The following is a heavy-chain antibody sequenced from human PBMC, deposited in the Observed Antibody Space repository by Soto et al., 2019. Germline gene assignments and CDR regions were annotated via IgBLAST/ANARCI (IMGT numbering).Heavy chain of an antibody. D-gene: IGHD3-22*01. CDR2: IRGGGDSGT. J-gene: IGHJ3*02. V-gene: IGHV3-23*01. Sequence: GGSLRLSCAASGFTFSTYVMAWVRQAPGKGLEWVSAIRGGGDSGTRYADSVKGRFTVSRDDSKNTLFLQMNSLRAEDSAAYYCAREGHSSGMAGAFDMWGQGTMVTVSS. CDR3: AREGHSSGMAGAFDM. CDR1: GFTFSTYV.